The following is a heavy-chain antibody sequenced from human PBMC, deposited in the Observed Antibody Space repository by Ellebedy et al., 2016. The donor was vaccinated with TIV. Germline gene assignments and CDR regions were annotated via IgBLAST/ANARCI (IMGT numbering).Heavy chain of an antibody. CDR2: INTDGTST. CDR3: VRAGFTVFSALES. D-gene: IGHD3-10*02. Sequence: GGSLRLSXAASGFPFSGYWMHWVRQAPGKGLVWVSRINTDGTSTRYADSVKGRFTISRDNAKNTLFLQMNSLRPEDAAVYYCVRAGFTVFSALESWGRGTLVTVSS. J-gene: IGHJ4*02. CDR1: GFPFSGYW. V-gene: IGHV3-74*01.